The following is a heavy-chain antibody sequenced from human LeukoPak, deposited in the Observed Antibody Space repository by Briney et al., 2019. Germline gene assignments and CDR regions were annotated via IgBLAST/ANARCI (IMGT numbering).Heavy chain of an antibody. CDR3: VRGGVHCSSISCYSMDV. CDR1: GYTFTSYG. V-gene: IGHV1-18*01. J-gene: IGHJ6*02. CDR2: ISPYNGNT. D-gene: IGHD2-2*01. Sequence: ASVKVSCKASGYTFTSYGITWVRQAPGQGLAWMGWISPYNGNTNYAQKVQGRVTMTTDTSTSTAYMELRSLRSDDTAVYYCVRGGVHCSSISCYSMDVWGQGTTVTVSS.